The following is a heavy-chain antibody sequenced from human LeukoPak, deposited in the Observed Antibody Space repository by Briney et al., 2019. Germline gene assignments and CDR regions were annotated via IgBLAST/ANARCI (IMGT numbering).Heavy chain of an antibody. D-gene: IGHD5-24*01. Sequence: GGSLRLSCAASGFTFSSYAMSWVRQAPGKGLEWVSGISASGGTTYYADSVKGRFTISRDNSKNTLYLQMNSPRAEDTAVYYCAKSGGDGYKIGVDYWGQGTLVTVSS. V-gene: IGHV3-23*01. CDR2: ISASGGTT. J-gene: IGHJ4*02. CDR1: GFTFSSYA. CDR3: AKSGGDGYKIGVDY.